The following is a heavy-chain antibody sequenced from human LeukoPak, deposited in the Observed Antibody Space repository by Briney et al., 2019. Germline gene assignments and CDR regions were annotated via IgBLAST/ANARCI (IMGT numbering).Heavy chain of an antibody. V-gene: IGHV4-59*01. D-gene: IGHD3-22*01. CDR2: LYYNGNT. CDR1: VASIISSY. CDR3: VRGNYDNRGYSNAFDI. Sequence: SETLSLTCTVPVASIISSYWSWIRHPPGKRLEWIGFLYYNGNTNSNPTLKSRVTISVDTSKNQFSLKLSSVTAADTAVYYCVRGNYDNRGYSNAFDIWGQGAMVTVSS. J-gene: IGHJ3*02.